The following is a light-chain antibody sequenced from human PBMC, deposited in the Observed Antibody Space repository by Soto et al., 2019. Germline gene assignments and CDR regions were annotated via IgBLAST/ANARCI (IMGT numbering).Light chain of an antibody. CDR2: GAS. Sequence: EIVLTQSPGTLSLSPGERVALSCRTSQTVSSTYLAWYQQKPGQAPRLLLYGASRRAAGIPDRFSGSGSGIDYTLTISRLEPEEFEVYYCQQHGSSPRTFGQGTKVEIK. CDR3: QQHGSSPRT. V-gene: IGKV3-20*01. J-gene: IGKJ1*01. CDR1: QTVSSTY.